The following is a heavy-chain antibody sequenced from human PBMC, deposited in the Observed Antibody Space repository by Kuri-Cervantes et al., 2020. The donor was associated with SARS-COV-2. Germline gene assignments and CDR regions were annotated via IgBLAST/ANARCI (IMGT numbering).Heavy chain of an antibody. D-gene: IGHD5-24*01. J-gene: IGHJ6*02. CDR2: ISYDGTNK. CDR1: GFSFSYYG. V-gene: IGHV3-30*18. Sequence: GESLKISWAASGFSFSYYGMHWARQAPGKGMEWVAVISYDGTNKYYVDSVKGRFTISRDNSKNTLYLQMNRLRPEDTGVYYCEKDNLGWDYNYRGMDAWGQGTTVTVSS. CDR3: EKDNLGWDYNYRGMDA.